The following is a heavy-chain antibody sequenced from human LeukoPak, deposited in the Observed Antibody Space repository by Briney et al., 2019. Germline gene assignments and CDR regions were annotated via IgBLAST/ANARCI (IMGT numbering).Heavy chain of an antibody. J-gene: IGHJ3*02. V-gene: IGHV3-30-3*01. Sequence: GGSLRLSCAASGFTFSTYAMHWVRQAPGKGLEWGAVVSFAGDIKYYADSVKDRFTIPRDNSQNTLYLQMISLRVEDMAVYYCASSLVGDSRGYDAFDIWGQGTMVIVSS. D-gene: IGHD3-22*01. CDR2: VSFAGDIK. CDR1: GFTFSTYA. CDR3: ASSLVGDSRGYDAFDI.